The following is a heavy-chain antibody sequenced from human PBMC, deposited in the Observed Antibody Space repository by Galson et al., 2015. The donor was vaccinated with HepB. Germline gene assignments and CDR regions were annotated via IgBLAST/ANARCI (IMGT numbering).Heavy chain of an antibody. V-gene: IGHV1-69*02. CDR1: GGTFSSYT. D-gene: IGHD1-26*01. Sequence: SVKVSCRASGGTFSSYTISWVRQAPGQGHEWMGRIIPILGIANYAQKFQGRVTITADKSTSTAYMELSSLKSEDTAVYYCASGPILGAPPPGYWGQGTLVTVSS. J-gene: IGHJ4*02. CDR2: IIPILGIA. CDR3: ASGPILGAPPPGY.